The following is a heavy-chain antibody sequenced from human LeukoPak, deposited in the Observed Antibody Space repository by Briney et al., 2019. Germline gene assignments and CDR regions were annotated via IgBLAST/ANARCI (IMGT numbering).Heavy chain of an antibody. CDR3: ARRSYCGGDCYGSDAFDI. CDR2: IRYDGSNK. Sequence: GGSLRLSCAASGFTFSSYGMHWVRQAPGKGLEWVAFIRYDGSNKYYADSVKGRFTISRDNAKNSLYLQMNSLRAEDTAVYYCARRSYCGGDCYGSDAFDIWGQGTMVTVSS. D-gene: IGHD2-21*02. CDR1: GFTFSSYG. J-gene: IGHJ3*02. V-gene: IGHV3-33*08.